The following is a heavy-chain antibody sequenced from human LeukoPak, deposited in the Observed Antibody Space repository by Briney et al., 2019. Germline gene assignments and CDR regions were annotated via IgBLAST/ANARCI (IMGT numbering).Heavy chain of an antibody. J-gene: IGHJ4*02. D-gene: IGHD2-21*02. Sequence: MGWINPNSGGTNYAQKFQGWVTMTRDTSISTAYMELSRLRSDDTAVYYCARDLLRVTPIWGQGTLVTVSS. CDR3: ARDLLRVTPI. V-gene: IGHV1-2*04. CDR2: INPNSGGT.